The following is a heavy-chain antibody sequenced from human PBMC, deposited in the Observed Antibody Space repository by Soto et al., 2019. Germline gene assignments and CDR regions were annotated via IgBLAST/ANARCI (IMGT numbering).Heavy chain of an antibody. V-gene: IGHV4-31*03. CDR2: IYYSGST. Sequence: SETLSLTCTVSGGSISSGGYYWSWIRQHPGKGLEWIGYIYYSGSTYYNPSLKSRVTISVDTSKNQFSLKLSSVTAADTAVYYCARDVDIVATGELYGMDVWGQGTTVTVSS. J-gene: IGHJ6*02. D-gene: IGHD5-12*01. CDR1: GGSISSGGYY. CDR3: ARDVDIVATGELYGMDV.